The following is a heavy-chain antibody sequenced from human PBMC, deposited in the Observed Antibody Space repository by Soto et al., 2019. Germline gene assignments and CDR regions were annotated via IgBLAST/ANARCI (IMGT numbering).Heavy chain of an antibody. D-gene: IGHD3-10*01. V-gene: IGHV3-9*01. CDR2: ISWNSGSI. J-gene: IGHJ3*02. CDR3: VITDQVDDAFDI. Sequence: EVQLVESGGGLVQPGRSLRLSCAASGFTFDDYAMHWVRQAPGKGLEWVSGISWNSGSIGYADSVNGRFTISRDNAKNSLYLQMNSLRAEDTALYYCVITDQVDDAFDIWGQGTMVTVSS. CDR1: GFTFDDYA.